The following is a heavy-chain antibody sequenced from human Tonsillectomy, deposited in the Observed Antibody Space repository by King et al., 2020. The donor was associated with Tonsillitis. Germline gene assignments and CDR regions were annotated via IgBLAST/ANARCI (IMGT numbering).Heavy chain of an antibody. J-gene: IGHJ4*02. CDR1: GFTFSTYA. CDR2: ISGRDTRT. V-gene: IGHV3-23*04. CDR3: AKESPYSGNYRFYYFDY. D-gene: IGHD1-26*01. Sequence: DVQLVESGGGLVQPGGSLRLSCEASGFTFSTYAMSWVRQAPGKGPEWVSGISGRDTRTFYADSVKGRFTISRDDSKNTVSLPMSSLRAEDTAVYYCAKESPYSGNYRFYYFDYWGQGTLVTVSS.